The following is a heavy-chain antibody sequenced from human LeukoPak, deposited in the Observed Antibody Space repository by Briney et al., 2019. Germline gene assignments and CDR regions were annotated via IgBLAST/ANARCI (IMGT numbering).Heavy chain of an antibody. CDR3: ARGREGGYCSGGSCYGLDY. CDR1: GGSISSSSYY. J-gene: IGHJ4*02. V-gene: IGHV4-39*07. CDR2: IYHSGST. Sequence: SETLSLTCTVSGGSISSSSYYWGWIRQPPGKGLEWIGSIYHSGSTYYNPSLKSRVTISVDRSKNQFSLKLSSVTAADTAVYYCARGREGGYCSGGSCYGLDYWGQGTLVTVSS. D-gene: IGHD2-15*01.